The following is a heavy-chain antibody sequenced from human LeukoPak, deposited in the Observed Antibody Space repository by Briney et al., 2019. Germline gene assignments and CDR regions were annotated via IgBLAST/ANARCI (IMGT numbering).Heavy chain of an antibody. Sequence: GGSLRLSCAASGFTFSASAMHWVRQASGKGLEWVGRIRTRTNNFATAYAASVKGRFTVSRDDSKNTAYLQMNSLKTEDTAVYYCTRLLDYNGYYYGAFDYWGQGTLVTVSS. CDR2: IRTRTNNFAT. D-gene: IGHD3-22*01. CDR1: GFTFSASA. V-gene: IGHV3-73*01. CDR3: TRLLDYNGYYYGAFDY. J-gene: IGHJ4*02.